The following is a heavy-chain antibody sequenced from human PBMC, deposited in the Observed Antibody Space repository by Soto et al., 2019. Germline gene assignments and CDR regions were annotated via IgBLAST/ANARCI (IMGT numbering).Heavy chain of an antibody. Sequence: VSVKVSCKXSGYTFTSYGISWVRQAPGQGLEWMGWISAYNGNTNYAQKLQGRVTMTTDTSTSTAYMELRSLRSDDTAVYYCARDVLVGATKGFDYWGQGTLVTVSS. CDR3: ARDVLVGATKGFDY. V-gene: IGHV1-18*01. J-gene: IGHJ4*02. CDR2: ISAYNGNT. CDR1: GYTFTSYG. D-gene: IGHD1-26*01.